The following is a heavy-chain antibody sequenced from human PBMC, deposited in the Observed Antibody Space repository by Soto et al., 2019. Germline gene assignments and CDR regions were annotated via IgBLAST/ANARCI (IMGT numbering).Heavy chain of an antibody. J-gene: IGHJ6*02. CDR3: AAAGRSLYYYYGMDV. CDR2: IYYSGST. V-gene: IGHV4-39*01. CDR1: GGSISSSSYY. Sequence: SETLSLTCTVSGGSISSSSYYWGWIRQPPGKGLEWIGSIYYSGSTYYNPSLKSRVTISVDTSKNQFSLKLSSVTAADTAVYYCAAAGRSLYYYYGMDVWGQGTTVTVSS.